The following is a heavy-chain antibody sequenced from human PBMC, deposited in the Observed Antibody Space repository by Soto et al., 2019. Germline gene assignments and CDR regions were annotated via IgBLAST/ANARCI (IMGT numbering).Heavy chain of an antibody. Sequence: SETLSLTCTVSGGSIIGSGFHWAWIRQPPGKGLEWFGSIYYSGTANYSPSLKSRLAIDVDTSKNQFSLRLSSVTAAETAVYYCATRSGDYVGWFDPWGQGTRVTVSS. D-gene: IGHD4-17*01. CDR3: ATRSGDYVGWFDP. CDR1: GGSIIGSGFH. V-gene: IGHV4-39*01. J-gene: IGHJ5*02. CDR2: IYYSGTA.